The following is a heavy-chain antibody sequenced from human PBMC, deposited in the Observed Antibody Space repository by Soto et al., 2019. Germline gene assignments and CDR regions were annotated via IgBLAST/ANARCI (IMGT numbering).Heavy chain of an antibody. V-gene: IGHV2-26*01. CDR1: GFSLTTGRVV. D-gene: IGHD3-16*01. CDR3: ARMDAGPCSACYAQDF. Sequence: SGPTLGKPPETLTLTCNVSGFSLTTGRVVVSVIRQPPGNAVEWRAQIFSDAERSYSRSLEGSLTVSEVGSGSHVVLTMTTMVQVDKGTYLGARMDAGPCSACYAQDFWGQRTTVPVSS. CDR2: IFSDAER. J-gene: IGHJ6*02.